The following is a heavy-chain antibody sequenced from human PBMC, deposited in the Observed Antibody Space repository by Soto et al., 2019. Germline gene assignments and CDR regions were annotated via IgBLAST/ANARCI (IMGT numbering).Heavy chain of an antibody. V-gene: IGHV5-51*01. CDR2: IYPGDSDT. CDR3: VRHVRTAGSYGMDV. D-gene: IGHD3-10*02. J-gene: IGHJ6*02. CDR1: GYRFTSSW. Sequence: GESLKISCQSSGYRFTSSWIAWVRQMPGKALEWMGTIYPGDSDTTYSPSFQGPVTISADKSISTAYLQWSSLKASDTAMYYCVRHVRTAGSYGMDVWGQGTTVTVSS.